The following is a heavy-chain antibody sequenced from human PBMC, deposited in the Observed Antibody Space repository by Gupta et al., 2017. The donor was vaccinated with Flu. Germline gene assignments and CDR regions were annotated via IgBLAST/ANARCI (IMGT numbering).Heavy chain of an antibody. V-gene: IGHV4-39*01. Sequence: YWGWIRQPPGKGLEWIGSIYYSGSAYYNPSLKSRVTISVDTSKNQFSLRLRFVTAADTAVYYCARHVSGSSQKFDPWGQGTLVTVSS. CDR2: IYYSGSA. CDR3: ARHVSGSSQKFDP. D-gene: IGHD6-6*01. CDR1: Y. J-gene: IGHJ5*02.